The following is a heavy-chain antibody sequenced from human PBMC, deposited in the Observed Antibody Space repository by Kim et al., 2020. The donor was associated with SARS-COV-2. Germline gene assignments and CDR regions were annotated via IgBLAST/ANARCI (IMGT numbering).Heavy chain of an antibody. CDR2: IYPGDSDT. CDR1: GYSFTSYW. V-gene: IGHV5-51*01. CDR3: ARKEVTATARGIHYYFDY. D-gene: IGHD2-21*02. Sequence: GESLKISCKGSGYSFTSYWIGWVRQMPWKGLEWMGIIYPGDSDTRYSPSFQDQVTISADKSISTAYLQWSSLKASDTAMYYCARKEVTATARGIHYYFDYWGQGTLVTVSS. J-gene: IGHJ4*02.